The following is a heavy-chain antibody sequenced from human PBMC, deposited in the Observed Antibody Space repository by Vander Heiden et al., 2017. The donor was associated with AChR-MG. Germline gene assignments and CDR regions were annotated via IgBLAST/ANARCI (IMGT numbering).Heavy chain of an antibody. Sequence: ALGQGLEWMGWISAYNGNTNYAQKLEGRVTMTTDTSTSTAYMELRSLRSDDTAVYYCAREQTPDCSSTSCYLQWWGGYYYYGMDVWGQGTTVTVSS. CDR3: AREQTPDCSSTSCYLQWWGGYYYYGMDV. CDR2: ISAYNGNT. J-gene: IGHJ6*02. D-gene: IGHD2-2*01. V-gene: IGHV1-18*01.